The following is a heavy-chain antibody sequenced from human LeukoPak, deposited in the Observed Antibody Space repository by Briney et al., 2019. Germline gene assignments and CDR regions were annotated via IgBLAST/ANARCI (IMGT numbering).Heavy chain of an antibody. J-gene: IGHJ3*02. CDR2: IGPSGDNT. CDR1: GFTFSHYG. CDR3: GRDLNWGACDI. Sequence: PGGSLRLSCVASGFTFSHYGMDSVRQAPGKGLEWVSGIGPSGDNTYYADSVKGRFTISRDNSRNTGLLQMNSLTAEDTAVYYCGRDLNWGACDIRGQGAMVTVSS. D-gene: IGHD7-27*01. V-gene: IGHV3-23*01.